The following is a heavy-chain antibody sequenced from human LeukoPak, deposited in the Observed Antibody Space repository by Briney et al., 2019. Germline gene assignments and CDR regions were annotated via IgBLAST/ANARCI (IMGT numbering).Heavy chain of an antibody. Sequence: SETLSLTCAVSGYSISSGYYWGWIRQPPGKGLEWIGSIYHSGSTYYNPSLKSRVTISVDTSKNQFSLKLSSVTAADTAVYYCARQGWIQLWLRGYYYYYMDAWGKGTTVTVSS. V-gene: IGHV4-38-2*01. CDR1: GYSISSGYY. J-gene: IGHJ6*03. D-gene: IGHD5-18*01. CDR3: ARQGWIQLWLRGYYYYYMDA. CDR2: IYHSGST.